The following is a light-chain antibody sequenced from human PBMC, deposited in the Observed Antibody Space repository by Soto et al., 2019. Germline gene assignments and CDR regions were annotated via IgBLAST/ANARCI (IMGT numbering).Light chain of an antibody. J-gene: IGLJ2*01. V-gene: IGLV1-51*02. CDR2: ENN. CDR1: SSNIGNNY. CDR3: ATWDSSLSAVI. Sequence: QSVLTQPPSVSAAPGQKVTISCSGSSSNIGNNYVSWYQQLPGTAPKLLIYENNKRPSRIPDRFSASKSGTSATLGITGLQTGDEADYYCATWDSSLSAVIFGGGTKVTVL.